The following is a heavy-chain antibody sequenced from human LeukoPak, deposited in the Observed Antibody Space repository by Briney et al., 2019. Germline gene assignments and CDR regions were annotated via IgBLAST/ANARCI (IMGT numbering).Heavy chain of an antibody. J-gene: IGHJ4*02. CDR2: TNYDGSDR. Sequence: GRSLRLSCAASGFTFRNYAMYWVRQAPGRGLEWVAFTNYDGSDRCYADSVKGRFTVSRDNPKNTLYLQMNSLRTEDTAVYYCAKDLPDRYSLEYWGQGTMVTVPS. V-gene: IGHV3-30*18. CDR3: AKDLPDRYSLEY. CDR1: GFTFRNYA. D-gene: IGHD2-15*01.